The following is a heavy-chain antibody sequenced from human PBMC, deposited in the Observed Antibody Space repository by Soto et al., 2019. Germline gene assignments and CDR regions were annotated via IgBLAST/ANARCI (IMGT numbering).Heavy chain of an antibody. V-gene: IGHV1-69*06. CDR2: IIPIFGTA. D-gene: IGHD2-15*01. CDR1: GGTFSSYA. Sequence: QVQLVQSGAEVKKPGSSVKVSCKASGGTFSSYAISWVRQAPGQGLEWMGGIIPIFGTANYAQKFQGRVTITADKSTSTAYMELSSLRSEDTAVYYCARTKCSGGSCYSWSLDYWGQGTPVTVSS. J-gene: IGHJ4*02. CDR3: ARTKCSGGSCYSWSLDY.